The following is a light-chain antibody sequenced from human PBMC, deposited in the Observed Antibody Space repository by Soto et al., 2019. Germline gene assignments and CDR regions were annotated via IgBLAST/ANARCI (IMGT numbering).Light chain of an antibody. J-gene: IGLJ1*01. CDR2: DVS. CDR3: CSYAGSYF. Sequence: QSVLTQPASVSGSAGQSISISCTGTNSDIGRYNFVSWYQQRPGQAPQLLIFDVSNRPSGISDRFSGSKSGTTASLTISGLQAEDEADYYCCSYAGSYFFGTGTKVTVL. CDR1: NSDIGRYNF. V-gene: IGLV2-14*01.